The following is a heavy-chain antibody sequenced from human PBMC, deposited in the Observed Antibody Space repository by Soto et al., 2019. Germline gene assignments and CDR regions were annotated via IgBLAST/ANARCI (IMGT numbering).Heavy chain of an antibody. D-gene: IGHD1-1*01. CDR2: ISATGGST. CDR3: LFSYGSGDHRDLNSFPTRRTSDL. Sequence: GGSLRLSCAASGFTFSSYAMSWVRQPPGKGLEWVSAISATGGSTYFADSVKGRFTISRDNSKNTLYLQMNSLRAEDTAAYYCLFSYGSGDHRDLNSFPTRRTSDL. J-gene: IGHJ2*01. V-gene: IGHV3-23*01. CDR1: GFTFSSYA.